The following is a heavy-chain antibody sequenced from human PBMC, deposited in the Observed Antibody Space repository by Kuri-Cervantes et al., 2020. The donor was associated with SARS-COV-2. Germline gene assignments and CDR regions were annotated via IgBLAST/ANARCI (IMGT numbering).Heavy chain of an antibody. Sequence: SETLSLTCALHYGTLTGYQWSWIRKPPGRGLEWIVGSNHRCDTNYNPALDSRVTLSRNTSENQFSLRLNSVTAADAAVDYCARGINGYFFFYYLDVWGKGTTVTVSS. D-gene: IGHD2-21*01. V-gene: IGHV4-34*01. CDR2: SNHRCDT. CDR1: YGTLTGYQ. CDR3: ARGINGYFFFYYLDV. J-gene: IGHJ6*03.